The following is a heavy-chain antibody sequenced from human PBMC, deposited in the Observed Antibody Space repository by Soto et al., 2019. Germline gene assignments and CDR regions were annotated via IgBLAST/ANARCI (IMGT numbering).Heavy chain of an antibody. CDR2: ISYDGSNK. J-gene: IGHJ6*02. CDR3: AKDALAPGDYYYYYGMDV. Sequence: GGSLRLSCAASGFTFSSYGMHWVRQAPGKGLEWVAVISYDGSNKYYADSVKGRFTISRDNSKNTLYLQMNSLRAEDTAVYYCAKDALAPGDYYYYYGMDVWGQGTTVTVSS. V-gene: IGHV3-30*18. CDR1: GFTFSSYG.